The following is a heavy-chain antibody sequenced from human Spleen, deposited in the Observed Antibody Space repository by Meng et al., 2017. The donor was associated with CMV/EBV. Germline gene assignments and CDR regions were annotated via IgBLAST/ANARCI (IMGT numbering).Heavy chain of an antibody. J-gene: IGHJ5*02. V-gene: IGHV4-61*01. CDR3: ASSTHKIFGIVRSGWFDP. CDR2: IYYRGST. CDR1: SSGPYY. Sequence: SSGPYYWSWFRQPPGKGLEWIGYIYYRGSTNNNPSLKSRVTISVDTSKNQFSLRLNSVTAADTAVYYCASSTHKIFGIVRSGWFDPWGQGTLVTVSS. D-gene: IGHD3-3*01.